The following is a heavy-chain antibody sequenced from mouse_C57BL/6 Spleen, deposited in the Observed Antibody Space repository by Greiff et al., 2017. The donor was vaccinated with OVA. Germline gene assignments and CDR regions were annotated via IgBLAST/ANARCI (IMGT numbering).Heavy chain of an antibody. V-gene: IGHV1-18*01. CDR3: AREGYRRAMDY. Sequence: EVQLQQSGPELVKPGASVKIPCKASGYTFTDYHMDWVKPSHGQSLEWIGDINPYNGGSIYNQKFKGKATLTVDKSSSTAYMELRSLTSEDTAVYYCAREGYRRAMDYWGQGTSVTVSS. J-gene: IGHJ4*01. CDR2: INPYNGGS. D-gene: IGHD2-2*01. CDR1: GYTFTDYH.